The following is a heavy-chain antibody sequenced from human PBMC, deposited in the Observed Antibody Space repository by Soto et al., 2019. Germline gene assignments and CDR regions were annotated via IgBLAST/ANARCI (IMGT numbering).Heavy chain of an antibody. CDR3: ARAISGYVT. D-gene: IGHD5-12*01. Sequence: QVQLMQSGAEVKKPGASVKVSCKASGITYTTYAIHWVRQAPGQGLEWMGWINTGNGNTRYSQSFQGRVTLTTDTSANTAYMDLNSLTSEDTAVYYCARAISGYVTWGQGTLITVSS. CDR2: INTGNGNT. CDR1: GITYTTYA. V-gene: IGHV1-3*04. J-gene: IGHJ5*02.